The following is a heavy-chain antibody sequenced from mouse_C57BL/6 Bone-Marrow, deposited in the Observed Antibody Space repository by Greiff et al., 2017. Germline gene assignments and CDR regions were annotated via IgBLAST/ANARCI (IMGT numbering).Heavy chain of an antibody. CDR1: GYSITSGYY. V-gene: IGHV3-6*01. Sequence: EVQLQQSGPGLVKPSPSLSLTCSVTGYSITSGYYWNWIRQFPGNKLEWMGYIPYDGSNNYNPSLKNRISITRETSKNQFFMKLNSVTTEDTSTYYCASDQTTAVATGAMDYWGQGTSVTVSS. D-gene: IGHD1-1*01. CDR3: ASDQTTAVATGAMDY. CDR2: IPYDGSN. J-gene: IGHJ4*01.